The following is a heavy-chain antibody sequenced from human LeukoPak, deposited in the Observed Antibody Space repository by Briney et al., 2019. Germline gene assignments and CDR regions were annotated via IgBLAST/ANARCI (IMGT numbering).Heavy chain of an antibody. CDR2: IYTSGST. CDR3: ARWPIHLGYCSGSLCHKWFDP. CDR1: GGSISSYY. Sequence: PSETLSLTCTVSGGSISSYYWSWIRQPAGKGLEWIGRIYTSGSTSSNPSLKSRVTISIDTSKNQFSLNLNSVTAADTAIYYCARWPIHLGYCSGSLCHKWFDPWGQGTLVTVSS. D-gene: IGHD2-15*01. V-gene: IGHV4-4*07. J-gene: IGHJ5*02.